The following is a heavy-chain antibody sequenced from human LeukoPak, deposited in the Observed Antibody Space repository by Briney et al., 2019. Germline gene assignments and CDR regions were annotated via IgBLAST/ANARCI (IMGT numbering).Heavy chain of an antibody. J-gene: IGHJ5*02. Sequence: ASVKVSCKVSGYTLTELSMHWVRQAPGQGLEWMGWISAYNGNTNYAQKLQGRVTMTTDTSTSTAYMELRSLRSDDTAVYYCARDTSVRFGEFGNWFDPWGQGTLVTVSS. CDR1: GYTLTELS. CDR2: ISAYNGNT. CDR3: ARDTSVRFGEFGNWFDP. V-gene: IGHV1-18*01. D-gene: IGHD3-10*01.